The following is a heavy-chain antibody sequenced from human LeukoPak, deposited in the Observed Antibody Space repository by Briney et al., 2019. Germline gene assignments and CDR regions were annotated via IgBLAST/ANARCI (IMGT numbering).Heavy chain of an antibody. CDR2: IYHSGST. J-gene: IGHJ6*03. D-gene: IGHD5-12*01. CDR3: ARVYSGYDEGLGYYYYMDV. Sequence: SETLSLTCAVYGGSISGYYWGWIRQPPGKGLEWIGSIYHSGSTYYNPSLKSRVTISVDTSKNQFSLKLSSVTAADTAVYYCARVYSGYDEGLGYYYYMDVWGKGTTVTVSS. CDR1: GGSISGYY. V-gene: IGHV4-38-2*01.